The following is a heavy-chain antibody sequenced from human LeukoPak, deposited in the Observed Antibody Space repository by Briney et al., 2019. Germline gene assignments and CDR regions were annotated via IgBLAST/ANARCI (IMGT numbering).Heavy chain of an antibody. CDR1: GGSISSYY. Sequence: SETLSLTCTVSGGSISSYYWSWIRQPPGKGLEWIGYIYYSGSTNYNPSLKSRVTISVDTSKNQFSLKLSSVTAADTAVYYCARVSETRLLWFGELLLNFDYWGQGTLVTVSP. V-gene: IGHV4-59*01. D-gene: IGHD3-10*01. J-gene: IGHJ4*02. CDR2: IYYSGST. CDR3: ARVSETRLLWFGELLLNFDY.